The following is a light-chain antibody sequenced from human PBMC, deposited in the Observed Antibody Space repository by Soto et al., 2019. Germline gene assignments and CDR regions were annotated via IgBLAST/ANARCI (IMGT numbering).Light chain of an antibody. J-gene: IGKJ3*01. CDR2: NAS. V-gene: IGKV3-11*01. Sequence: EIVLTQSQATLPFSPGESATLSSGAIENITNYLAGYKQTPGQAPGPLIFNASNRAAGVPARFIGSGSGTDFTLTISSLEPEDFAVYYCQQRSKWPPIFTFGPGTKLDIK. CDR3: QQRSKWPPIFT. CDR1: ENITNY.